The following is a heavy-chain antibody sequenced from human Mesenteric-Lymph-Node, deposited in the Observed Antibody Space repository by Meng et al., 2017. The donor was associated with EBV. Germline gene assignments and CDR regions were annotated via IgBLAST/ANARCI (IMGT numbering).Heavy chain of an antibody. Sequence: EVQLVESGGGLVKPGGSLRLCCAASGFTFSTYGMNWVRQAPGKGLEWVSYISSSSSYIYYADSVKGRFTISRDNAKSSLYLQMNTLRAEDTAVYYCARGGYSGYGFDYWGQGTLVTVSS. CDR1: GFTFSTYG. J-gene: IGHJ4*02. V-gene: IGHV3-21*01. D-gene: IGHD5-12*01. CDR2: ISSSSSYI. CDR3: ARGGYSGYGFDY.